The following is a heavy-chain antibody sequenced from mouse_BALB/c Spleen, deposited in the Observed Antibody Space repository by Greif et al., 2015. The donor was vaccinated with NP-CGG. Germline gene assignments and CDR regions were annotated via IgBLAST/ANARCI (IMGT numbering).Heavy chain of an antibody. CDR1: GYTFTNYW. Sequence: QVQLQQSGAELAKPGASVKMSCKASGYTFTNYWMHWVKQRPEQGLEWIGYINPSTGYTEYNQKFKDKATLTADKSSSTAYMQLSSLTSEDSAVYYCASHYGSSYFDYRGQGTTLTVSS. J-gene: IGHJ2*01. CDR2: INPSTGYT. D-gene: IGHD1-1*01. CDR3: ASHYGSSYFDY. V-gene: IGHV1-7*01.